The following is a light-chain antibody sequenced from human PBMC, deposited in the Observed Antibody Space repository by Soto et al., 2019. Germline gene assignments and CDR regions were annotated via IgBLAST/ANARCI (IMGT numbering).Light chain of an antibody. CDR2: DAS. V-gene: IGKV1-5*01. J-gene: IGKJ1*01. CDR3: QQYNSFSWT. CDR1: QSIRSS. Sequence: DNHMTQSPSSLSASVGDRVTITCRASQSIRSSLAWYQQKPGKAPNLLIYDASSLESGVPSRFSGSGSGTEFTLTISSLQPDDVATYSCQQYNSFSWTFGQGTKVDIK.